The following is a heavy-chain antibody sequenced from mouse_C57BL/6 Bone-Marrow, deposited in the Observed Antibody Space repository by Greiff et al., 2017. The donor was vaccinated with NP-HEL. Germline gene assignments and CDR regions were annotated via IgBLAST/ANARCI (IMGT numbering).Heavy chain of an antibody. D-gene: IGHD1-1*02. J-gene: IGHJ3*01. V-gene: IGHV1-61*01. Sequence: QVQLKQSGAELVRPGSSVKLSCKASGYTFTSYWMDWVKQRPGQGLEWIGNIYPSDSETPYNQKFKDKATLTVDKSSSTAYMQLSSLTSDGSAVYYCTKCGSPFAYWGQGTLVTVSA. CDR2: IYPSDSET. CDR3: TKCGSPFAY. CDR1: GYTFTSYW.